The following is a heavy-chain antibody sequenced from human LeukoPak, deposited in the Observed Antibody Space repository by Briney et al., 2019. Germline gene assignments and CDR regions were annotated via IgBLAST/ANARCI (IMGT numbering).Heavy chain of an antibody. J-gene: IGHJ6*03. CDR2: IIPIFGTA. CDR1: GGTFSSYA. Sequence: SVKVSCKASGGTFSSYAISWVRQAPGQGLEWMGGIIPIFGTANYAQKFQGRVTITTDESTSTAYMELSSLRSEDTAVYYCARGEYSSLSGGDDYYYMDVWGKGTTVTVSS. CDR3: ARGEYSSLSGGDDYYYMDV. D-gene: IGHD6-6*01. V-gene: IGHV1-69*05.